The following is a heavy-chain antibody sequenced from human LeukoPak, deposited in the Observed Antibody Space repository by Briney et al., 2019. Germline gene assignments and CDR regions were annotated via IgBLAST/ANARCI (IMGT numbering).Heavy chain of an antibody. D-gene: IGHD3-10*01. CDR2: IYHSGST. Sequence: PSQTLSLTCTVSGGSISSGGYYWSWIRQPPGKGLEWIGYIYHSGSTYYNPSLKSRVTISVDRSKNQFSLKLSSVTAADTAVYYCARGGRGSGSYYTSYFDYWGQGTLVTVSS. V-gene: IGHV4-30-2*01. J-gene: IGHJ4*02. CDR3: ARGGRGSGSYYTSYFDY. CDR1: GGSISSGGYY.